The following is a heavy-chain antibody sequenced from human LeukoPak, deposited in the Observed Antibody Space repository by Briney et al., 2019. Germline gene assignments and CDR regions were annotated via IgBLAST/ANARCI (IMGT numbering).Heavy chain of an antibody. D-gene: IGHD6-13*01. Sequence: GGSLRLSCAASGFTFSNYAMHWVRQAPGKGLEWVAVISNDGNDKYNADSVKGRFTISRDNSKSMVYLQTNSLRVEDTAVYYCAKDGDTAAAGYYFDPWGQGTLVTVSS. CDR3: AKDGDTAAAGYYFDP. V-gene: IGHV3-30-3*01. CDR2: ISNDGNDK. CDR1: GFTFSNYA. J-gene: IGHJ4*02.